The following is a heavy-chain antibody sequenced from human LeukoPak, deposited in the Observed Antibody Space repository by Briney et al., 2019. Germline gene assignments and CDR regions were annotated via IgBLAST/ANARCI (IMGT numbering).Heavy chain of an antibody. J-gene: IGHJ4*02. D-gene: IGHD3-22*01. CDR1: RFTFSNYG. CDR2: IWYDGGYK. CDR3: ARNYYDSSGYQEATFNY. Sequence: GTSLRLSCAASRFTFSNYGMHWVRQAPGKGLEWVAGIWYDGGYKYYADSVKGRFTISRDNSKNTLFLQMDSLRAEDTAVYYCARNYYDSSGYQEATFNYWGQGTLVTVSS. V-gene: IGHV3-33*01.